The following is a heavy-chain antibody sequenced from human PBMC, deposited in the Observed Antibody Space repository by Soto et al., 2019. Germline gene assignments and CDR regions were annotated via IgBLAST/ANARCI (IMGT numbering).Heavy chain of an antibody. V-gene: IGHV5-51*01. D-gene: IGHD5-12*01. Sequence: PGESLKISCKGSGYTFSNYWLGWVRQMPGKGLEWMGIIYLGDFDTRYSPSFQGQVTISADKSISTAYLQWSSLKASDTAMYYCARGVGIVATDGMDVWGQGTAVTVSS. J-gene: IGHJ6*02. CDR1: GYTFSNYW. CDR3: ARGVGIVATDGMDV. CDR2: IYLGDFDT.